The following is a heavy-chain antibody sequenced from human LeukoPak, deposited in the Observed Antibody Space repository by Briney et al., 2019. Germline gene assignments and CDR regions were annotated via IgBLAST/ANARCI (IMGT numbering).Heavy chain of an antibody. J-gene: IGHJ5*02. CDR2: IHYSGST. CDR1: GGSVSSGGYY. CDR3: ATDLVGSSWSTWFDP. D-gene: IGHD6-13*01. Sequence: SETLSLTCTVSGGSVSSGGYYWTWIRQPPGKGLEWIGYIHYSGSTYYNPSLKSRVTISVDTSKNQFSLKLSSVTAADTAVYYCATDLVGSSWSTWFDPWGQGTLVTVSS. V-gene: IGHV4-61*08.